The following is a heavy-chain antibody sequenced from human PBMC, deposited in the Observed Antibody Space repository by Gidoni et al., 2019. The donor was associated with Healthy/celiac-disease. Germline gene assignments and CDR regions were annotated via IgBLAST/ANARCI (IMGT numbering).Heavy chain of an antibody. V-gene: IGHV3-30*18. CDR3: AKDRNYYGMDV. CDR2: ISYDGSNK. J-gene: IGHJ6*02. Sequence: QVQLVESGGGVVQPGRSLRLSCAASGFTFSSYGMHWVRQAPGKGLEWGAVISYDGSNKYYADSVKGRFTISRDNSKNTLYLQMNSLRAEDTAVYYCAKDRNYYGMDVWGQGTTVTVSS. CDR1: GFTFSSYG.